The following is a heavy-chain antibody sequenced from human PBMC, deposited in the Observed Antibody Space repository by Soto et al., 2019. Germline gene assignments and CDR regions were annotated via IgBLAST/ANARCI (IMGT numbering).Heavy chain of an antibody. V-gene: IGHV5-10-1*01. J-gene: IGHJ6*02. Sequence: GESLKISCKGSGYSFTSYWISWVRQMPGKGLEWMGRIDPSDSYTNYSPSFQGHVTISADKSISTAYLQWSSLKASDTAVYYCARRLAVAGSGNYYYGMDVWGQGTTVTVSS. CDR1: GYSFTSYW. CDR2: IDPSDSYT. CDR3: ARRLAVAGSGNYYYGMDV. D-gene: IGHD6-19*01.